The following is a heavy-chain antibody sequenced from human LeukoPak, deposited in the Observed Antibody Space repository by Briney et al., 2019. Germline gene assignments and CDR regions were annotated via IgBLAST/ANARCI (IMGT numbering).Heavy chain of an antibody. D-gene: IGHD2-2*01. Sequence: GGSLRLSCAASGFSFSIYSMNWVRQAPGKGLEWVSSVSSSSTSTYYADSLKGRFTISRDNAKNSLFLQVNSLRDEDTAVYYCARGPPCSSTSCYVTGAFDFWGQGTMVTVSS. CDR2: VSSSSTST. CDR3: ARGPPCSSTSCYVTGAFDF. V-gene: IGHV3-21*01. J-gene: IGHJ3*01. CDR1: GFSFSIYS.